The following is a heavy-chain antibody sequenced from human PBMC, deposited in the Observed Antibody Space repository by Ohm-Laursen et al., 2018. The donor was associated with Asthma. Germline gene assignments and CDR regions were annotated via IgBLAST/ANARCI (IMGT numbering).Heavy chain of an antibody. V-gene: IGHV3-30-3*01. CDR1: RFNFNRYA. Sequence: SLRLSCSASRFNFNRYALHWVRQAPGKGLEWVAVISKDGSNKYYAESVKGRFTISRDNSMNTLYVQMNSLRAEDTAVYYCARDHYYSSGTYFDYWGQGTLVTVSS. J-gene: IGHJ4*02. D-gene: IGHD3-10*01. CDR3: ARDHYYSSGTYFDY. CDR2: ISKDGSNK.